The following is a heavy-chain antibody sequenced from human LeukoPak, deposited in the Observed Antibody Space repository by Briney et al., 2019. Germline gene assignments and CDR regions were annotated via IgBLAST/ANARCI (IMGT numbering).Heavy chain of an antibody. CDR3: ARGQSRFDY. J-gene: IGHJ4*02. CDR1: GGTFSGYY. Sequence: PSETLSLTCVVYGGTFSGYYWSWIRQPPGKGLEWIGEINHSGSTNYNPSLKSRVTISVDTSKNQFSLKLSSVTAADTAVYYCARGQSRFDYWGQGTLVTVSS. CDR2: INHSGST. V-gene: IGHV4-34*01. D-gene: IGHD6-6*01.